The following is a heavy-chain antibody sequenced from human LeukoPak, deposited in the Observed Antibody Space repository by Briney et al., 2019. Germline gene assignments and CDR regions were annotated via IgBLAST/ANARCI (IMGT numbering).Heavy chain of an antibody. J-gene: IGHJ4*02. CDR2: IYYSGST. Sequence: SETLSLTCSVSGGSISSSSTYYWGWIRQPPGKGLEWIGSIYYSGSTYYNPSLESRVTISVDTSKNQFSLRLSSVTAADTALYYCARRVYYDILTASYYFDYWGQGTLVTVSS. CDR3: ARRVYYDILTASYYFDY. CDR1: GGSISSSSTYY. D-gene: IGHD3-9*01. V-gene: IGHV4-39*01.